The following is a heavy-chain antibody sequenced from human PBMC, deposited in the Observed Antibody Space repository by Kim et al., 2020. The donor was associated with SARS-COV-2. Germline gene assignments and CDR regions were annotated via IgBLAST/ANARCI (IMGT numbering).Heavy chain of an antibody. CDR1: GFTFSSYA. Sequence: GGSLRLSCAASGFTFSSYAMHWVRQAPGKGLEWVAVISYDGSNKYYADSVKGRFTISRDNSKNTLYLQMNSLRAEDTAVYYCARGEMATILSSWGQGALVADSS. V-gene: IGHV3-30-3*01. D-gene: IGHD5-12*01. J-gene: IGHJ5*02. CDR2: ISYDGSNK. CDR3: ARGEMATILSS.